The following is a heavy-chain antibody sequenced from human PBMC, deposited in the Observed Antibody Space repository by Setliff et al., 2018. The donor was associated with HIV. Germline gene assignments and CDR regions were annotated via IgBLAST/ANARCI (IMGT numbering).Heavy chain of an antibody. J-gene: IGHJ4*02. CDR1: GFTFSSYT. CDR3: ARQGNWEFDY. Sequence: PGGSLRLSCVASGFTFSSYTMSWVRQAPGKGLEWVSAISGSGTYTYYADSVKGRFTISRDNSKNSLYLQMISLRAEDTALYYCARQGNWEFDYWGQGTLVTVSS. D-gene: IGHD7-27*01. CDR2: ISGSGTYT. V-gene: IGHV3-23*01.